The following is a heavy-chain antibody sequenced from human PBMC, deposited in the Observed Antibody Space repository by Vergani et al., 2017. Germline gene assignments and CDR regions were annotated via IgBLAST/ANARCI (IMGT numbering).Heavy chain of an antibody. CDR3: ARDSGFGELFWFDP. CDR1: GGSISSYY. V-gene: IGHV4-59*01. D-gene: IGHD3-10*01. Sequence: QLQLQESGPGLVKPSETLSLICTVSGGSISSYYWSWIRQPPGKGLEWIGYIYYSGSTNYNPSLKSRVTISVDTSKNQFSLKLSSVTAADTAVYYCARDSGFGELFWFDPWGQGTLVTVSS. J-gene: IGHJ5*02. CDR2: IYYSGST.